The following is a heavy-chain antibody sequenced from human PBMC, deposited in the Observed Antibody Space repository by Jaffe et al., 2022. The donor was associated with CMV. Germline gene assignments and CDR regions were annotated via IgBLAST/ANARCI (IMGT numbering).Heavy chain of an antibody. V-gene: IGHV3-9*01. D-gene: IGHD5-12*01. CDR1: GFTFDDYA. CDR3: AKDPRRQQGWLYYYMDV. CDR2: ISWNSGSI. J-gene: IGHJ6*03. Sequence: EVQLVESGGGLVQPGRSLRLSCAASGFTFDDYAMHWVRQAPGKGLEWVSGISWNSGSIGYADSVKGRFTISRDNAKNSLYLQMNSLRAEDTALYYCAKDPRRQQGWLYYYMDVWGKGTTVTVSS.